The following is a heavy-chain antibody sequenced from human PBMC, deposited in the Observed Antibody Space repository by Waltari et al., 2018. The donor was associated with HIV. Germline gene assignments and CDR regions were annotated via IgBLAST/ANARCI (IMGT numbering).Heavy chain of an antibody. Sequence: QLQLQESGPGLVKPSETLSLTCTVSGGSISSSSYYWGWIHQPPGKGLEWIGSIYYSGSTYYNPSLKSRVTISVDTSKNQFSLKLSSVTAADTAVYYCARAVQGYCSGGSCENYFDYWGQGTLVTVSS. V-gene: IGHV4-39*01. CDR1: GGSISSSSYY. CDR2: IYYSGST. J-gene: IGHJ4*02. CDR3: ARAVQGYCSGGSCENYFDY. D-gene: IGHD2-15*01.